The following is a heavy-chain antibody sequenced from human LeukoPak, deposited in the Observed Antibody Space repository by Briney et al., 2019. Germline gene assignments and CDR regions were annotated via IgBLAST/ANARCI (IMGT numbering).Heavy chain of an antibody. CDR2: ITSSSGSI. CDR1: GFAFSDYS. Sequence: GGSLRLSCAASGFAFSDYSMNWVRQAPGKGLEWVSYITSSSGSIYYADSVTARFTISRDNAKKSLYLQMNSLRAEDTAVYYCSGDPGDYWGQGTLVTVSA. CDR3: SGDPGDY. V-gene: IGHV3-48*01. J-gene: IGHJ4*02. D-gene: IGHD3-10*01.